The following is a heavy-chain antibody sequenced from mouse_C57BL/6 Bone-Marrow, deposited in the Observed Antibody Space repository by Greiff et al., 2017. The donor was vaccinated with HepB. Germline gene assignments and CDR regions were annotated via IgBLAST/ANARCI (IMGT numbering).Heavy chain of an antibody. CDR1: GYTFTDYY. CDR3: ARDVYYAMDY. J-gene: IGHJ4*01. V-gene: IGHV1-26*01. CDR2: INPNNGGT. Sequence: EVQLQQSGPELVKPGASVKISCKASGYTFTDYYMNWVKQSHGNSLEWIGDINPNNGGTSYNQKFKGKATLTVDKSSSTAYMELRSLTSEDSAVYYCARDVYYAMDYWGQGTSVTVSS.